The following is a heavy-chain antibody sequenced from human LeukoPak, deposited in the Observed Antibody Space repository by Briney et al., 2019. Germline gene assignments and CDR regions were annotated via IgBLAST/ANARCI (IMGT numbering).Heavy chain of an antibody. V-gene: IGHV4-4*07. Sequence: PSETLSLTCTVSGGSISSYYWSWIRQPAGKGLEWIGRIYTSGSTNYNPSLKSRVTMSVDTSKNQFSLKLSSVTAAHTAVYYCARDEIPTYYYDSSGYYQYYYYYMDVWGKGTTVTVSS. CDR3: ARDEIPTYYYDSSGYYQYYYYYMDV. CDR2: IYTSGST. J-gene: IGHJ6*03. D-gene: IGHD3-22*01. CDR1: GGSISSYY.